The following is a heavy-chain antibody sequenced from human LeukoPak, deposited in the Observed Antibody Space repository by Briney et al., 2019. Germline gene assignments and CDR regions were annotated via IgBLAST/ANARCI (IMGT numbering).Heavy chain of an antibody. V-gene: IGHV1-69*05. D-gene: IGHD2-15*01. CDR3: AREEDCSGGSCRENYYYMDV. Sequence: SSVKVSCKASGGTFSSYAISWVRQAPGQGLEWMGRIIPIFGTANYAQKFQGRVTITTDESTSTAYMELSSLRSEDTGVYYCAREEDCSGGSCRENYYYMDVWGKGTTVTVSS. CDR2: IIPIFGTA. J-gene: IGHJ6*03. CDR1: GGTFSSYA.